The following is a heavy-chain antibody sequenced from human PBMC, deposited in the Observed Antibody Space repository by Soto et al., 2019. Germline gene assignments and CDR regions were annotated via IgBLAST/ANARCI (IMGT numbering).Heavy chain of an antibody. V-gene: IGHV1-69*13. D-gene: IGHD2-15*01. CDR3: ARFSWVGGTYYSNFDS. CDR2: IVPFVGAA. CDR1: GGTFSRYA. Sequence: SVKVSCKASGGTFSRYAINWVRQAPGQGPEWMGGIVPFVGAASYAQKYQGRLTITADESTSTADMELTSLSSDDTAVYFCARFSWVGGTYYSNFDSWGQGTLVTVS. J-gene: IGHJ4*02.